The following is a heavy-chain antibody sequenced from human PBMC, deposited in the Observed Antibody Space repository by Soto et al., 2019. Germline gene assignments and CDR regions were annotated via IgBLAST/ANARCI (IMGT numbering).Heavy chain of an antibody. J-gene: IGHJ4*02. D-gene: IGHD3-3*01. Sequence: QIQLVQSGAEVKTPGASVRVSCKTSGYTFITYDISWVRQAPGQGLEWVGLISPNSGRANYAQKLQGRITMTTDTSTSTAYMELRSLRSDDTAVYYCVRHHYDFSSDLPDFDYWGQGTLVTVSS. CDR2: ISPNSGRA. CDR3: VRHHYDFSSDLPDFDY. V-gene: IGHV1-18*04. CDR1: GYTFITYD.